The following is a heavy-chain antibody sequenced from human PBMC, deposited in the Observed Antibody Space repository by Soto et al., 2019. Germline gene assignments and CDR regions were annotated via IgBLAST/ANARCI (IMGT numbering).Heavy chain of an antibody. CDR1: GYTFTSYD. Sequence: ASVKVSCKASGYTFTSYDINWVRQATGQGLEWMGWMNPNSGNTGYAQKFQGRVTMTMNTSISTAYMELSSLRSEDTVVYYCARGWRRYYFDYWGQGTLVTVSS. CDR3: ARGWRRYYFDY. CDR2: MNPNSGNT. J-gene: IGHJ4*02. V-gene: IGHV1-8*01.